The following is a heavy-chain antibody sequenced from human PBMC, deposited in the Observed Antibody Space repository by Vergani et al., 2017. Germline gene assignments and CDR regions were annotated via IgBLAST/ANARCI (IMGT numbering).Heavy chain of an antibody. CDR1: GYTYRNYY. D-gene: IGHD4-17*01. Sequence: VKVVPSGAEVKAPGASVKVSCEASGYTYRNYYVHWVRQAPGQVLEWMGVINPLGGRATYSQKFQGRVSVTGDSSTTGGTSASMVYMDVTSLTPEDTAVYFCVSSRLRSFEYWGQGTLVTVSS. J-gene: IGHJ4*02. CDR3: VSSRLRSFEY. CDR2: INPLGGRA. V-gene: IGHV1-46*03.